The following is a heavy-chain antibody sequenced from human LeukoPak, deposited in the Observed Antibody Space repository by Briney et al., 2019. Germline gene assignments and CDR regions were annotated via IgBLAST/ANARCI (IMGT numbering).Heavy chain of an antibody. CDR2: IIPIFGTA. CDR1: GGTFSSYA. CDR3: ARGLYYDILTGYRGPYWFDP. J-gene: IGHJ5*02. V-gene: IGHV1-69*13. Sequence: SVKVSCKASGGTFSSYAISWVRQAPGQGLEWMGGIIPIFGTANYAQKFQGRVTITADESTSTAYMELSSLRSKDTAVYYCARGLYYDILTGYRGPYWFDPWGQGTLVTVSS. D-gene: IGHD3-9*01.